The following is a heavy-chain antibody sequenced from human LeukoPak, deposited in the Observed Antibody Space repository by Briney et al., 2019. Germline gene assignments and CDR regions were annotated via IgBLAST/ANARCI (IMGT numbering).Heavy chain of an antibody. J-gene: IGHJ6*03. CDR1: GFTLSSYA. Sequence: GGSLRLSCAASGFTLSSYAMSWVRQAPGKGLEWVSAISDTGNTYHADSVKGRFTISRDSSKNTLFLQMNRLRPEDAAVYYCARSAYYYYYMDVWGKGTTVTVSS. V-gene: IGHV3-23*01. CDR2: ISDTGNT. CDR3: ARSAYYYYYMDV.